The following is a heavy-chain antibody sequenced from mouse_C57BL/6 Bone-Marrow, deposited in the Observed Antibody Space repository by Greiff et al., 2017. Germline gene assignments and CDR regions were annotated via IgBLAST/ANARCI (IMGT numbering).Heavy chain of an antibody. CDR3: ARPSSPWAMDY. CDR2: INPYNGGT. J-gene: IGHJ4*01. Sequence: VQLQQSGPVLVKPGASVKMSCKASGYTFTDYYMNWVKQSHGKSLEWIGVINPYNGGTSYNQKFKGKATLTVDKSSSTAYMELNSLTSEDSAVYYCARPSSPWAMDYWGQGTSVTVSS. CDR1: GYTFTDYY. V-gene: IGHV1-19*01.